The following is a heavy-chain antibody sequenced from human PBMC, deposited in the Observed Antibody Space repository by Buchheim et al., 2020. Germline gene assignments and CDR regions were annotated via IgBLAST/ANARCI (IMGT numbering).Heavy chain of an antibody. Sequence: QLQLQESGPGLVKPSETLSLTCTVSGGSISSSSYYWGWIRQPPGKGLEWIGSIYYSGSTYYNPSLKSRVTISVDTSKNQFSLKLNSVTAADTAVYYCARLWATVTTRSTIDYWGQGTL. CDR2: IYYSGST. D-gene: IGHD4-17*01. J-gene: IGHJ4*02. V-gene: IGHV4-39*01. CDR3: ARLWATVTTRSTIDY. CDR1: GGSISSSSYY.